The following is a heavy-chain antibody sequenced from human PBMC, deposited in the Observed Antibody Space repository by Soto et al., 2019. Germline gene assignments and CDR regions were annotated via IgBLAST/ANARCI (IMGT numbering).Heavy chain of an antibody. J-gene: IGHJ4*02. Sequence: EVQLLESGGGLVRPGGSLRLSCAASGFTFSSYAMTWVRQAPGKGLEWVSGVSGTGGSAYYADSVKGRFTISRDKSTNKLYLHMNSLRAEDTAVYYCEKGSAYNDYDLEYWGQGNLVTVSS. CDR2: VSGTGGSA. CDR3: EKGSAYNDYDLEY. CDR1: GFTFSSYA. D-gene: IGHD4-17*01. V-gene: IGHV3-23*01.